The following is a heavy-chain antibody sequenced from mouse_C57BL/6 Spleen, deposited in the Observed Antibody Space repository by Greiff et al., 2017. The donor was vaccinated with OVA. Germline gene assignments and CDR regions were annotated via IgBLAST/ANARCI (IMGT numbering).Heavy chain of an antibody. Sequence: QVQLKESGPELVKPGASVKISCKASGYAFSSSWMNWVKQRPGKGLEWIGRIYPGDGDTNYNGKFKGKATLTADKSSSTAYMQLSSLTAEDSAVYFCASVTGTEGFAYWGQGTLVTVSA. V-gene: IGHV1-82*01. D-gene: IGHD4-1*01. CDR2: IYPGDGDT. CDR3: ASVTGTEGFAY. J-gene: IGHJ3*01. CDR1: GYAFSSSW.